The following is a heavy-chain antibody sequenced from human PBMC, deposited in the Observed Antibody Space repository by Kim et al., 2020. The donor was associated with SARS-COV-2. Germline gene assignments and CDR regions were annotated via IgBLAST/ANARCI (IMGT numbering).Heavy chain of an antibody. CDR3: TTDLPFQYESSGY. J-gene: IGHJ4*02. Sequence: GGSLRLSCAASGFTFSKAWMSWVRQAPGKGLEWVGRVKSNSDGGARDYAAPVKGRFTVSRDDSKNTLYLQMNSLKIEDTAVYYCTTDLPFQYESSGYWGQGTLVTVSS. CDR2: VKSNSDGGAR. V-gene: IGHV3-15*01. CDR1: GFTFSKAW. D-gene: IGHD3-22*01.